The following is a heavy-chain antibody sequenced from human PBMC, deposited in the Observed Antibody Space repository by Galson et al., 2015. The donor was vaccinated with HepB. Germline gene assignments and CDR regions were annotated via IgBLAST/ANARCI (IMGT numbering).Heavy chain of an antibody. CDR3: ARAEGEDIVATAHED. J-gene: IGHJ4*02. V-gene: IGHV1-46*01. CDR1: GYTFTSYY. Sequence: SVKVSCKASGYTFTSYYMHWVRQAPGQGLEWMGIINPSGGSTSYAQKFQGRVTMTRDTSTSTVYMELSSLRSEDTAVYYCARAEGEDIVATAHEDWGQGTLVTVSS. CDR2: INPSGGST. D-gene: IGHD5-12*01.